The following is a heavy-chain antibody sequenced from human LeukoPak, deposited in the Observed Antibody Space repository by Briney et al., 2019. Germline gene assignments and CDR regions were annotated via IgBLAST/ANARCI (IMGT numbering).Heavy chain of an antibody. Sequence: ASVRVSCKASGYTFSIYGFSWVRQAPGQGLEWMGGIIPIFGTANYAQKFQGRVTITADKSTSTAYMELSSLRSEDTAVYYCASGNYYDSSGYYPQPFDYWGQGTLVTVSS. CDR1: GYTFSIYG. CDR2: IIPIFGTA. D-gene: IGHD3-22*01. V-gene: IGHV1-69*06. J-gene: IGHJ4*02. CDR3: ASGNYYDSSGYYPQPFDY.